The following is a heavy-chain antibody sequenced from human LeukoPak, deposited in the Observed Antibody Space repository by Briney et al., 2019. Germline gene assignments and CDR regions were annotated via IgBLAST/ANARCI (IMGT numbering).Heavy chain of an antibody. CDR3: ARHAPKLGYYDSSGYYRYFDY. V-gene: IGHV4-38-2*02. CDR2: IYYSGST. CDR1: GYSISSGYY. Sequence: SETLSLTCTVSGYSISSGYYWGWIRQPPGKGLEWIGSIYYSGSTYYNPSLKSRVTISVDTSKNQFSLKLSSVTAADTAVYYCARHAPKLGYYDSSGYYRYFDYWGQGTLVTVSS. D-gene: IGHD3-22*01. J-gene: IGHJ4*02.